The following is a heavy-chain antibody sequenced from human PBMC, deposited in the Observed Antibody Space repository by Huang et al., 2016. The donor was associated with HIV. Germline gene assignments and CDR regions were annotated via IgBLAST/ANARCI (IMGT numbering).Heavy chain of an antibody. V-gene: IGHV1-24*01. J-gene: IGHJ3*02. CDR3: AAGYDTYYDI. D-gene: IGHD2-21*01. CDR1: GYHLTELY. Sequence: QVQLVQAGAEVKKPGASVKVSCKVSGYHLTELYIHWVRQAPGKGLEWMGGFAPEHGETSYAQNFQGRVTMTEDTSTDTAYMELHSLRPEDTAVYYCAAGYDTYYDIWGQGTMVIASS. CDR2: FAPEHGET.